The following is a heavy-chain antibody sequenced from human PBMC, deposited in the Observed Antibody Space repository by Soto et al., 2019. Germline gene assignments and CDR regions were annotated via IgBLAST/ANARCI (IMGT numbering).Heavy chain of an antibody. D-gene: IGHD3-10*01. CDR1: ANTFTDYY. CDR2: VNPKSGVA. V-gene: IGHV1-2*02. CDR3: AAVPLWFGELGWFDP. J-gene: IGHJ5*02. Sequence: ASVKVSCKASANTFTDYYIHWILQAPGQGLEWMGWVNPKSGVATYAQNFRGRVTMTRDTSISTAYMDLSRATSDDTAVYYCAAVPLWFGELGWFDPWGQGTLVTVSS.